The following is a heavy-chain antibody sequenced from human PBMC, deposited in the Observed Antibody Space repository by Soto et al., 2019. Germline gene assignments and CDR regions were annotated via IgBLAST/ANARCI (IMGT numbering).Heavy chain of an antibody. D-gene: IGHD5-18*01. CDR3: ARDRAAMVSSY. CDR1: GYNFPSYG. Sequence: GASVKVSCKASGYNFPSYGISWVRQAPGQGLEWMGWISAYNGNTNYAQNLQGRVTMTTDTSTSTAYMELRSLRSDDTAVYYCARDRAAMVSSYWGQGTLVTVSS. V-gene: IGHV1-18*04. J-gene: IGHJ1*01. CDR2: ISAYNGNT.